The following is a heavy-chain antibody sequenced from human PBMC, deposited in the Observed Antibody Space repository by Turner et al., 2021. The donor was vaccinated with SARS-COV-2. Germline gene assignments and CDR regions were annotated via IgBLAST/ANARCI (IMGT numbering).Heavy chain of an antibody. CDR2: IDHSGDT. Sequence: QVLLRESGPGLVRPSETLSLNCNVNYIGSYFWSWIRQRPGKTLEWIAYIDHSGDTSYNPSLKSRVTISIDTSQNQISLKLRSVTAADTAVYFCARSGDSWPHDFWGTGTLVTVSS. CDR3: ARSGDSWPHDF. D-gene: IGHD6-13*01. J-gene: IGHJ4*02. CDR1: YIGSYF. V-gene: IGHV4-59*01.